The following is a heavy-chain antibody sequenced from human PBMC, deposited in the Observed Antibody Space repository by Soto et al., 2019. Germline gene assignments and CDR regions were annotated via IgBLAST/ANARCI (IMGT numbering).Heavy chain of an antibody. J-gene: IGHJ3*02. CDR2: INHSGST. CDR3: ARRFYDILTGPARAAYDAFDI. Sequence: SETLSLTCAVYGGSFSGYYWSWIRQPPGKGLEWIGEINHSGSTKYNTSLKSLVTISVDTPKNKFSLKLSSVTDADTAVYYCARRFYDILTGPARAAYDAFDIWGQGTMVTVSS. V-gene: IGHV4-34*01. D-gene: IGHD3-9*01. CDR1: GGSFSGYY.